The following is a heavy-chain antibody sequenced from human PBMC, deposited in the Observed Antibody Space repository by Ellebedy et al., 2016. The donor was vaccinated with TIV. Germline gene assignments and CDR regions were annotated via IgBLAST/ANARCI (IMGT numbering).Heavy chain of an antibody. CDR2: ISSIGSTI. J-gene: IGHJ4*02. Sequence: GESLKISCAASGFTFSDYYMSWIRQAPGKGLEWVSYISSIGSTIYYADSVKGRFTISRDNAKNSVYLQMNSLRAEDTAVYYCVRGQSSGVGAPYWGQGTRVTVSS. V-gene: IGHV3-11*04. D-gene: IGHD1-26*01. CDR3: VRGQSSGVGAPY. CDR1: GFTFSDYY.